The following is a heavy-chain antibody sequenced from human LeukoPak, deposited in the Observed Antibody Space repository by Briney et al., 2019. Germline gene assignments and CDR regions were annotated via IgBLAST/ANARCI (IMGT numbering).Heavy chain of an antibody. V-gene: IGHV1-69*13. CDR1: GGTFGSYA. J-gene: IGHJ6*02. CDR2: IIPIFGTA. CDR3: ARDRSGYSGYGELYYYYGMDV. D-gene: IGHD5-12*01. Sequence: SVKVSCKASGGTFGSYAISWVRQAPGQGLEWMGGIIPIFGTANYAQKFQGRVTITADESTSTAYMELSSLRSEDTAVYYCARDRSGYSGYGELYYYYGMDVWGQGTTVTVSS.